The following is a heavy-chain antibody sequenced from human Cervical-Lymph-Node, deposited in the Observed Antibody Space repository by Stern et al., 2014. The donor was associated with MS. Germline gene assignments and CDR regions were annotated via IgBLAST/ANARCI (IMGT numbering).Heavy chain of an antibody. CDR3: ARGELKEGLVRGMDV. J-gene: IGHJ6*02. D-gene: IGHD1-26*01. V-gene: IGHV1-69*12. CDR1: GGTFSSYA. Sequence: VQLVQSGAEVKKHGSSVKGSCKASGGTFSSYAIRWVRQAPGPGLEWMGGIIPIFGTATYAQKLQGRVTITAQPFTGTAYMELSSLRSEETAVYYCARGELKEGLVRGMDVWGQGTTVTVSS. CDR2: IIPIFGTA.